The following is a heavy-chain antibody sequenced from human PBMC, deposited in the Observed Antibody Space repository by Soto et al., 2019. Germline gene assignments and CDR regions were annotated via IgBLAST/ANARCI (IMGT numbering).Heavy chain of an antibody. CDR1: GGSFSGYY. D-gene: IGHD6-13*01. Sequence: QVQLQQWGAGLLKPSETLSLTCAVYGGSFSGYYWSWIRQPPGKGLEWIGEINHSGSTNYNPSLKSRVTISVDTSKNQFSLKLSSVTAADTAVYYCARAPTRAYSSSQENNWFYPWVHGTLVTVSS. CDR2: INHSGST. V-gene: IGHV4-34*01. CDR3: ARAPTRAYSSSQENNWFYP. J-gene: IGHJ5*02.